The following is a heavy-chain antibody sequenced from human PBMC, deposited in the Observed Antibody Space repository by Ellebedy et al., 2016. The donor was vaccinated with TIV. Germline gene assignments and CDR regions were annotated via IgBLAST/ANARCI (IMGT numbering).Heavy chain of an antibody. Sequence: ASVKVSCKASGFAFASYGFSWVRQAPGQSLEWMAWISAYTGNTNFAQRFQGRLTLTTDTSTGTVYMELRSLKSDDTAVYYCARDMVQGMVARYLWFDYWGQGTRVTVSS. J-gene: IGHJ4*02. V-gene: IGHV1-18*01. CDR2: ISAYTGNT. CDR3: ARDMVQGMVARYLWFDY. CDR1: GFAFASYG. D-gene: IGHD1-26*01.